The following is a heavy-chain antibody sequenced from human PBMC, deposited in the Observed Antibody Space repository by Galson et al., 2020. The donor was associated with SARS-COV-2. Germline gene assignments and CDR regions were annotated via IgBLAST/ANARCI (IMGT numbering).Heavy chain of an antibody. CDR1: GFTFSTYW. D-gene: IGHD1-26*01. Sequence: GESLKISCAASGFTFSTYWMHWVRQAPGKGLVWVSRINSNGSSTSYADSVKGRFTISRDNAKNTLYLQMNSLRAEDTALYYCTATRAYWGQGTLVTVS. CDR3: TATRAY. V-gene: IGHV3-74*01. CDR2: INSNGSST. J-gene: IGHJ4*02.